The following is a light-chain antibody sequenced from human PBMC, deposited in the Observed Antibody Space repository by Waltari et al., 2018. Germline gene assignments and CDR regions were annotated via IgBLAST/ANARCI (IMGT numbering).Light chain of an antibody. Sequence: DLVMTQSPDSLAVSLGERATIRRMSSQSLLLSSYNKNFLVWYQQKPGQSPKLLIYWASTRESGVPDRFVGSGSETDFTLTISSLQAEDVAVYYCQQYYDVPPTFGQGTKVEIK. V-gene: IGKV4-1*01. J-gene: IGKJ1*01. CDR2: WAS. CDR3: QQYYDVPPT. CDR1: QSLLLSSYNKNF.